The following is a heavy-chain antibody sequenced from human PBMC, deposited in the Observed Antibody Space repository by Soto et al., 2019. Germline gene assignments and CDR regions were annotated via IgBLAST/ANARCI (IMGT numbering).Heavy chain of an antibody. CDR3: ARLVVVITAFDP. J-gene: IGHJ5*02. CDR2: XYHSVXT. D-gene: IGHD3-22*01. Sequence: XXTLSLTCTVSCGSIISYYWSWIRQPPGKGLEWIGYXYHSVXTHYNHYLKSXXTISVDTXXTQFYLKLSSVTAADTAVYYCARLVVVITAFDPWGQGTLVTVSS. V-gene: IGHV4-59*08. CDR1: CGSIISYY.